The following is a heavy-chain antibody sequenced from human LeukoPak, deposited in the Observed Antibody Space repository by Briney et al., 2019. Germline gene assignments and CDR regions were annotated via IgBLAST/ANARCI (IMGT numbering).Heavy chain of an antibody. D-gene: IGHD1-26*01. V-gene: IGHV1-46*01. Sequence: GASVKVSCKASGYTFTSYYMHWVRQAPGQGLEWMGIINPSGGSTSYAQKFQGRVTMTRDTSTSTVYMELSSLRSEDTAVYYCARDRRIVGAGGSWREFDPWAREPWSPSPQ. J-gene: IGHJ5*02. CDR2: INPSGGST. CDR3: ARDRRIVGAGGSWREFDP. CDR1: GYTFTSYY.